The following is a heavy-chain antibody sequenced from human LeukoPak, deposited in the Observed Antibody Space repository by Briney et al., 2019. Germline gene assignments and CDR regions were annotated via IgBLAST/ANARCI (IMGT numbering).Heavy chain of an antibody. CDR3: ARVYGSYYAFDI. CDR1: GFTVSSNY. D-gene: IGHD4-17*01. V-gene: IGHV3-66*02. CDR2: IYSASST. J-gene: IGHJ3*02. Sequence: GGSLRLSCAASGFTVSSNYMSWVRQAPGKGLEWVSLIYSASSTYYADSVKGRFTISRDNSKNTLYLQMNSLRAEDTAVYYCARVYGSYYAFDIWGQGTLVTVSS.